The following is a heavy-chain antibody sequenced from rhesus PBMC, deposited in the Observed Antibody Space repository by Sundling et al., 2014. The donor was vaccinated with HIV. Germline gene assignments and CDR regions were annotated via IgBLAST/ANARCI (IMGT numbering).Heavy chain of an antibody. CDR3: TRGPPNIWTGDSMLDS. D-gene: IGHD3-3*01. V-gene: IGHV3-184*01. Sequence: EVQLVESGGGLVQPGGSLRLSCEASGFTFSNHYMYWVRQAPGKGLEWVGFIRTEAYGGTSEYAASVEDRFTISRDDSKSIAYLQMNSLKTEDTAVYYCTRGPPNIWTGDSMLDSWGQGSSSPSPQ. J-gene: IGHJ6*01. CDR1: GFTFSNHY. CDR2: IRTEAYGGTS.